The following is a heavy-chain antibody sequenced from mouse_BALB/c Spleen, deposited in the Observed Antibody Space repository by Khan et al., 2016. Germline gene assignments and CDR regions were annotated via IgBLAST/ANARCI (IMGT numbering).Heavy chain of an antibody. V-gene: IGHV1-87*01. CDR1: GYTFTSYW. Sequence: QVQLKESGAELARPGASVKLSCKASGYTFTSYWMQWVKQRPGQGLEWIGAIYPGDGDTRYTQKFKGKATLTADKSSSTAYMQLSSLASEDSAVYYCARYDYAMDYLGQGTSVTVSS. D-gene: IGHD2-14*01. CDR2: IYPGDGDT. J-gene: IGHJ4*01. CDR3: ARYDYAMDY.